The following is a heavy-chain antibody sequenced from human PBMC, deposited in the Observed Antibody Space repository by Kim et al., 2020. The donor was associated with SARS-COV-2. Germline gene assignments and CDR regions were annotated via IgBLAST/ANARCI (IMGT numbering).Heavy chain of an antibody. J-gene: IGHJ4*02. V-gene: IGHV3-7*01. CDR1: GFTFSNYW. CDR3: ARDRGTSGYDIFDY. CDR2: IKRDGSER. D-gene: IGHD5-12*01. Sequence: GGSLRLSCVASGFTFSNYWMTWVRQAPGKGLEWVGNIKRDGSERNYVDSVKGRFTISRDNAKNSLYLQMNSLRAEDTAVYFCARDRGTSGYDIFDYWGQGTLVTVSS.